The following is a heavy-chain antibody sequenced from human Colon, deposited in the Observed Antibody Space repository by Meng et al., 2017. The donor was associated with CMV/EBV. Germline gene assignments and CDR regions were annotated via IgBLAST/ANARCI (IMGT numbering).Heavy chain of an antibody. J-gene: IGHJ3*02. D-gene: IGHD3-9*01. CDR2: IYYTGTT. CDR1: GGSTGSSSYY. Sequence: GSLRLSCVVSGGSTGSSSYYWGWIRQPPGKGLEWVGSIYYTGTTYYNPSLESRGAISLDTSKNQFSLTLRSVTAADTAVYYCARGSDKPVSGCYFSAVDIWGQGTMVTVSS. CDR3: ARGSDKPVSGCYFSAVDI. V-gene: IGHV4-39*07.